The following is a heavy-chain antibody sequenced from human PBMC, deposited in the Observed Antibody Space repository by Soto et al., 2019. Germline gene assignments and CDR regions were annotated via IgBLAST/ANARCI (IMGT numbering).Heavy chain of an antibody. V-gene: IGHV4-31*03. CDR2: IDSTGTT. D-gene: IGHD3-16*01. J-gene: IGHJ6*03. CDR1: GVSITTSGHY. CDR3: ALGMFMDV. Sequence: QVQLQESGPGLVKPSQTLSLSCSVSGVSITTSGHYWNWVRQRPGRGLEWIRYIDSTGTTYYNPSLKTRLAMSVEPSTNQISLKLSSVTAADTALYFCALGMFMDVWGRGPTVIVSS.